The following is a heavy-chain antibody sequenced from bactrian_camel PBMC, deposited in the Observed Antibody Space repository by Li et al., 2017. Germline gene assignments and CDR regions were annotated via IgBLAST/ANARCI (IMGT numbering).Heavy chain of an antibody. CDR2: IDKSGSP. CDR1: GYSVSQGY. V-gene: IGHV3S53*01. Sequence: HVQLVESGGGSVQSGGSLRLSCAASGYSVSQGYMAWFRQAPGKEREGVAAIDKSGSPTYTYSVMGRFTISADNVKNTLYLQMDNLKPEDTAMYYCAADFYNLQLARSYTYWGQGTQVTVS. D-gene: IGHD7*01. J-gene: IGHJ4*01. CDR3: AADFYNLQLARSYTY.